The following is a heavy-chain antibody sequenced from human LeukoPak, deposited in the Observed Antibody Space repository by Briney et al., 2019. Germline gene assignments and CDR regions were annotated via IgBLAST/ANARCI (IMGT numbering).Heavy chain of an antibody. CDR3: ARTYGSGLHFDY. D-gene: IGHD3-10*01. CDR1: GGSISSGSYY. V-gene: IGHV4-61*02. Sequence: PSQTLSLTCTASGGSISSGSYYWRWIRQPAGKGLEWIGRIYTSGSTNYNPSLKSRVTISVDTSKNQFSLKLSSVTAADTAVYYRARTYGSGLHFDYWGQGTLVTVSS. CDR2: IYTSGST. J-gene: IGHJ4*02.